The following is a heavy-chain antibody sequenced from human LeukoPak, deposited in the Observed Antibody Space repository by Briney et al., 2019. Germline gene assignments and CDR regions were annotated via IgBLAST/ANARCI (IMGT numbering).Heavy chain of an antibody. D-gene: IGHD2-2*02. CDR1: GYTFTGYY. CDR2: INPNSGGT. Sequence: ASVKVSCKASGYTFTGYYMHWVRQAPGQGLEWMGWINPNSGGTNYAQKFQGRVTMTRDTSISTAYMELSRLRSDDTAVYYCAREKGVVPAAIVLLVRYGESYYMDVWGKGTTVTVSS. J-gene: IGHJ6*03. CDR3: AREKGVVPAAIVLLVRYGESYYMDV. V-gene: IGHV1-2*02.